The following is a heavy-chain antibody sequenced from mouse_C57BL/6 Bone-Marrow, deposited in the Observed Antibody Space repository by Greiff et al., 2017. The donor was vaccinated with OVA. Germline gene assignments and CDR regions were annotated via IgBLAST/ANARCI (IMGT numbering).Heavy chain of an antibody. Sequence: QVQLQQPGAELVKPGASVKLSCKASGYTFTSYWMQWVKQRPGQGLEWIGEIDPSDSYTNYNQKFKGKATLTVDTSSSTAYMQLSSLTSEDSAVYYCARGGYYGPWYFDVWGTGTTVTVSS. CDR2: IDPSDSYT. CDR1: GYTFTSYW. V-gene: IGHV1-50*01. J-gene: IGHJ1*03. CDR3: ARGGYYGPWYFDV. D-gene: IGHD1-2*01.